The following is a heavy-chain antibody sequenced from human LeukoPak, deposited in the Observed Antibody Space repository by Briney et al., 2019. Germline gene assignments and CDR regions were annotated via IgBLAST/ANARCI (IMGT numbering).Heavy chain of an antibody. CDR3: TRRLDD. J-gene: IGHJ4*02. Sequence: QPGGSLRLSCAASGFSFNSDWMDWVRQAPGKGLEWVANIKHDESEKNYLDSVKGRFTISRDNAQNSLYLQMNGLRVEDTAVYYRTRRLDDWGQGTLVTVSS. V-gene: IGHV3-7*01. D-gene: IGHD3-16*01. CDR1: GFSFNSDW. CDR2: IKHDESEK.